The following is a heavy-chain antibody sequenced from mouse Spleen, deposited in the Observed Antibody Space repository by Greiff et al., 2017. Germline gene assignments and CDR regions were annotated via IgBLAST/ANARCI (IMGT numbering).Heavy chain of an antibody. J-gene: IGHJ3*01. CDR2: ISYDGSN. D-gene: IGHD2-3*01. Sequence: EVKLQESGPGLVKPSQSLSLTCSVTGYSITSGYYWNWIRQFPGNKLEWMGYISYDGSNNYNPSLKNRISITRDTSKNQFFLKLNSVTTEDTATYYCARDPGWAWFAYWGQGTLVTVSA. CDR3: ARDPGWAWFAY. CDR1: GYSITSGYY. V-gene: IGHV3-6*01.